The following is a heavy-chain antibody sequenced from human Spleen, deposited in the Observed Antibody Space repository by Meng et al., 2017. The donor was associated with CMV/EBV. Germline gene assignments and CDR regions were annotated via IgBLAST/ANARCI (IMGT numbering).Heavy chain of an antibody. D-gene: IGHD1-1*01. V-gene: IGHV1-2*02. CDR3: TGDWTGTGTRYYGMDV. Sequence: ASVKVSCKASGYTFIGYYVHWVRQAPGQGFEWMGWINPNSGGTNYAQKFQGRVTMTRDTSISTASLELSRLTSDDTAVYYCTGDWTGTGTRYYGMDVWGQGTTVTVSS. CDR2: INPNSGGT. J-gene: IGHJ6*02. CDR1: GYTFIGYY.